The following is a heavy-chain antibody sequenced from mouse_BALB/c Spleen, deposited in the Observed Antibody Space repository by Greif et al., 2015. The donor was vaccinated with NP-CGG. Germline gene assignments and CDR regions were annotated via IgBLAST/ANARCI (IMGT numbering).Heavy chain of an antibody. D-gene: IGHD2-3*01. CDR3: ARRDGQDHAMDY. CDR2: ISSGGSYT. Sequence: EVKLVESGGDLVKPGGSLKLSCAASGFTFSSYGMSWVRQTPDKRLEWVATISSGGSYTYYPDSVKGRFTISRDNAKNTLYLQMSSLKSEDTAMYYCARRDGQDHAMDYWGQGTSVTVSS. V-gene: IGHV5-6*02. CDR1: GFTFSSYG. J-gene: IGHJ4*01.